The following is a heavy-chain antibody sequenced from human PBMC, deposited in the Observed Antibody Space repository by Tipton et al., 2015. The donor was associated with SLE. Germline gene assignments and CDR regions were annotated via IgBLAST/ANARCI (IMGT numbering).Heavy chain of an antibody. Sequence: AGLVKPSETLSLTCAVYGGSFSGYYWSWVRQPPGKGLEWIGEINHSGSTKYNPSLKSRVTISVDTSKNQISLKLTSLTAADTAVYYCARGGEAVLTWDYFDYWGQGILVTVSS. V-gene: IGHV4-34*01. CDR3: ARGGEAVLTWDYFDY. CDR2: INHSGST. CDR1: GGSFSGYY. D-gene: IGHD6-19*01. J-gene: IGHJ4*02.